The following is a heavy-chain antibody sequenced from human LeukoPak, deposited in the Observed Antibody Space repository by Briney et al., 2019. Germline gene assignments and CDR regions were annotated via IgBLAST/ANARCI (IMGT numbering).Heavy chain of an antibody. CDR2: IYYSGST. D-gene: IGHD4-17*01. J-gene: IGHJ4*02. V-gene: IGHV4-59*08. CDR1: GGSISSHY. CDR3: ATGTTVTDFDY. Sequence: SETLSLTCTVSGGSISSHYWSWIRQPPGKGLEWIGYIYYSGSTNYNPSLKSRVTISVDTSKNQFSLKLSSVTAADTAVYYCATGTTVTDFDYWGQGTLVTVSS.